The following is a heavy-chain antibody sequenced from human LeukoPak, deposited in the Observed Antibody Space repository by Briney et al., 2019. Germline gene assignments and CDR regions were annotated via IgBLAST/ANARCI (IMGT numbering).Heavy chain of an antibody. CDR1: GGSISSGGYY. D-gene: IGHD3-9*01. V-gene: IGHV4-31*03. J-gene: IGHJ4*02. CDR3: ARVSLQLRYFDIDY. Sequence: SETLSLTCTVSGGSISSGGYYWSWIRQHPGKGLEWIGYIYYSGSTYYNPSLKSRVTISVDTSKNQFSLELSSVTAADTAVYYCARVSLQLRYFDIDYWGQGTLVTVSS. CDR2: IYYSGST.